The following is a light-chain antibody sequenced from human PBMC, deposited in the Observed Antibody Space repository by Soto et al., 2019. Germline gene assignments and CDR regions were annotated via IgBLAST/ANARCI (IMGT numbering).Light chain of an antibody. CDR1: QTIRSL. CDR2: DAS. J-gene: IGKJ5*01. Sequence: DIPMTQSPSTLSASVGDRVPLTCRASQTIRSLLAWYQQKPGKAPKALIYDASRLGSGVPSRFSGSGSGTEFTLTISSLQPDDFATYYCQQYQTYATFGQGTRLEI. V-gene: IGKV1-5*01. CDR3: QQYQTYAT.